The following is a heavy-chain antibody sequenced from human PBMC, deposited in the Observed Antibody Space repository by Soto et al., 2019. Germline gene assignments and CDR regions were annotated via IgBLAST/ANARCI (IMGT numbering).Heavy chain of an antibody. D-gene: IGHD3-10*01. CDR3: ARVGTGGSGSYYGGDAFDI. Sequence: SETLSLTCAVSSGSISSSNWWSWVRQPPGKGLEWIGEIYHSGSTNYNPSLKSRVTISVDKSKNQFSLKLSSVTAADTAVYYCARVGTGGSGSYYGGDAFDIWGQGTMVTVSS. V-gene: IGHV4-4*02. J-gene: IGHJ3*02. CDR1: SGSISSSNW. CDR2: IYHSGST.